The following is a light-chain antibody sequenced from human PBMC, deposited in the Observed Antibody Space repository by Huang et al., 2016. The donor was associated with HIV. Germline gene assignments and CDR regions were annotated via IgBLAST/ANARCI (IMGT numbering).Light chain of an antibody. CDR1: QTINSY. Sequence: DIQMTQSPSSLSASVGDRVTITCRASQTINSYLHWYQQKPGKAPQLLIYAASNLQSGVPSRFSGGGSVTDFTLTISSLQPEDFATYYCQQTYSSPRTFGQGTEVDIK. CDR2: AAS. J-gene: IGKJ1*01. V-gene: IGKV1-39*01. CDR3: QQTYSSPRT.